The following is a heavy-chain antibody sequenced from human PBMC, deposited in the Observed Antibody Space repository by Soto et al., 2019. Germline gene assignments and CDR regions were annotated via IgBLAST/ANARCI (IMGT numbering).Heavy chain of an antibody. J-gene: IGHJ6*02. CDR3: ARAHLAVYYYYYGMDV. Sequence: ASVKVSCTASGGTFSSYAISWVRQAPGQRLEWMGWINAGNGNTKYSQKFQGRVTITRDTSASTAYMELSSLRSEDTAVYYCARAHLAVYYYYYGMDVWGQGTTVTVSS. V-gene: IGHV1-3*01. CDR2: INAGNGNT. CDR1: GGTFSSYA.